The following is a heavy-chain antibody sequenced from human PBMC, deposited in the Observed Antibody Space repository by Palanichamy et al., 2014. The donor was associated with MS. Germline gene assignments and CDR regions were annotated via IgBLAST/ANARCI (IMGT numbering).Heavy chain of an antibody. CDR2: STSSGSVI. CDR1: GFTFRSYK. Sequence: EVQLVEVWGRLGTARGSLRLSCAASGFTFRSYKMNWVRQAPGKGLECVSYSTSSGSVIYYADSVKGRFTMSTDNAKTSLYLQMNSLRAEDTAVYYCAREGYCSSTSCYGGMDVWGQGTTVTVSS. J-gene: IGHJ6*02. CDR3: AREGYCSSTSCYGGMDV. D-gene: IGHD2-2*01. V-gene: IGHV3-48*03.